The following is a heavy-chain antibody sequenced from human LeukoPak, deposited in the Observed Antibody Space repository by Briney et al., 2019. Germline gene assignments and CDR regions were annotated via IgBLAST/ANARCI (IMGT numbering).Heavy chain of an antibody. J-gene: IGHJ1*01. CDR3: ARHLATYYDSSGYYYAEYFQH. Sequence: PSETLSLTCTVSGGSISSSSYYWGWIRQPPGKGLEWIGSIYYSRSMYYNPSLKSRVTISVDTSKNQFSLKLSSVTAADTAVYYCARHLATYYDSSGYYYAEYFQHWGQGTLVTVSS. D-gene: IGHD3-22*01. V-gene: IGHV4-39*01. CDR2: IYYSRSM. CDR1: GGSISSSSYY.